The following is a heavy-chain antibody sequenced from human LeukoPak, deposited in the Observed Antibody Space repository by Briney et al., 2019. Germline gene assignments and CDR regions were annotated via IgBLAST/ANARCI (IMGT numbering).Heavy chain of an antibody. J-gene: IGHJ4*02. CDR3: APSSGAPAAGAPFDY. V-gene: IGHV3-48*03. CDR2: ISSSGSTI. Sequence: PGGSLRLSCAASGFTFSSYEMNWVRQAPGKGLEWLSYISSSGSTIYYADSVKGRFTVSRDNAKNSLYLQMNSLRAEDTAVYYCAPSSGAPAAGAPFDYWGQGTLVTVSS. D-gene: IGHD6-6*01. CDR1: GFTFSSYE.